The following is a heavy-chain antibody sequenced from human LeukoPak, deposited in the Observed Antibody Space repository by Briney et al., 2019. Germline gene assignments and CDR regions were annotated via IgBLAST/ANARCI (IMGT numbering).Heavy chain of an antibody. CDR1: GYTFTGYY. J-gene: IGHJ4*02. V-gene: IGHV1-2*02. Sequence: ASVKVSCKASGYTFTGYYMHWVRQAPGQGLQWMGWINLNNGGTNYAQKFQGRVTTTRDTSITTAYMELRRLRSDDTAVYYCAAALDFDYGMISDNWCQGTLVTVSS. CDR2: INLNNGGT. D-gene: IGHD4-17*01. CDR3: AAALDFDYGMISDN.